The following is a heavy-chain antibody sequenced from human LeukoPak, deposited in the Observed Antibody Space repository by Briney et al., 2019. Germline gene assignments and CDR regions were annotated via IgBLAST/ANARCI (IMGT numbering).Heavy chain of an antibody. CDR3: ARALCTNGVCYGYYYYGMDV. J-gene: IGHJ6*02. Sequence: SETLSLTCTVSGGSISSSYYYWGWIRQPPGKGLEWIGSIYYSGSTYYNPSLKSRVTISVDTSKNQFSLKLSSVTAADTAVYYCARALCTNGVCYGYYYYGMDVWGQGTTVTVSS. V-gene: IGHV4-39*01. CDR2: IYYSGST. CDR1: GGSISSSYYY. D-gene: IGHD2-8*01.